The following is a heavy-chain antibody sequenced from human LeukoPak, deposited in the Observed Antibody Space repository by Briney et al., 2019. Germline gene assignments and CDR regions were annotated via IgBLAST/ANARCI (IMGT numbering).Heavy chain of an antibody. Sequence: GASVKVSCKTSGYSENFYGITWVRQVAGQGLEWMGWISAQHGQTEYAPNSQDRVTMTTDTYTSTAYMELSSLRSDDTAEYFCARSAEQCTNGVCYTDYYMDVWGKGTTVTVSS. V-gene: IGHV1-18*01. CDR1: GYSENFYG. D-gene: IGHD2-8*01. CDR3: ARSAEQCTNGVCYTDYYMDV. CDR2: ISAQHGQT. J-gene: IGHJ6*03.